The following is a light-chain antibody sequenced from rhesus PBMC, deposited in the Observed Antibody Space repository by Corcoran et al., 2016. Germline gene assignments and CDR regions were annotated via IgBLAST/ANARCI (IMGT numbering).Light chain of an antibody. V-gene: IGKV1-33*01. CDR1: QGISKL. CDR3: QQYKNYPLT. J-gene: IGKJ4*01. CDR2: DAS. Sequence: DIQMTQSPSSLSASVGDTVTITCQASQGISKLLAWYQQQPGKAPKLLNCDASTLQRGGPSRFGGSGSGTEFTLTSSSLQSEDFAIYYCQQYKNYPLTFGGGTKVELK.